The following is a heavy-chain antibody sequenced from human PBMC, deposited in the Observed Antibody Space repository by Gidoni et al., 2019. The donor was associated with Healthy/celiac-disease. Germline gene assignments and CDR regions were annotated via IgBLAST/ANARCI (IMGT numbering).Heavy chain of an antibody. D-gene: IGHD6-19*01. Sequence: EVQLVESGGGLVQPGRSLRLSCAASGFTFDDYAMHWVRQAPGKGLEWVAGISWNSGSIGYADSVKGRFTISRDNAKNSLYLQMNSLRAEDTALYYCAKDIVSGWYLYYFDYWGQGTLVTVSS. CDR2: ISWNSGSI. CDR3: AKDIVSGWYLYYFDY. V-gene: IGHV3-9*01. J-gene: IGHJ4*02. CDR1: GFTFDDYA.